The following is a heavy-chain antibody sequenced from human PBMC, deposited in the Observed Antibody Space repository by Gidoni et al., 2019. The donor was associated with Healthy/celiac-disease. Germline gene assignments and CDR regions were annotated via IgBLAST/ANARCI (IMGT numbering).Heavy chain of an antibody. CDR3: ATHSSGWYTLLGY. D-gene: IGHD6-19*01. CDR2: ISGDNT. V-gene: IGHV3-23*01. Sequence: EVQLLESGGALIQPGGSLRLSCAASGFTFSTYAMSWVRQAPGKGLEWVSGISGDNTYYADAVKGRFTISRDNSKNTLYLQMNSLRVEDTAVHYCATHSSGWYTLLGYWGRGTLVTVSS. CDR1: GFTFSTYA. J-gene: IGHJ4*02.